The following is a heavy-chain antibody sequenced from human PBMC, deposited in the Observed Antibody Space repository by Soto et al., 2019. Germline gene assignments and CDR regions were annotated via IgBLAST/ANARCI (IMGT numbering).Heavy chain of an antibody. J-gene: IGHJ5*02. CDR3: PTDPPVRA. CDR1: GFTFSNAW. D-gene: IGHD3-16*01. Sequence: EVQLVESGAGLVKPGGSLRLSCAASGFTFSNAWMNWVRQPPGKGLEWFGSIKSKTDGGTTDYSVSVKGRFTISRDDSKNTLYLQMNSLKTEDTAVYYGPTDPPVRAWGQGTLVTVSS. CDR2: IKSKTDGGTT. V-gene: IGHV3-15*01.